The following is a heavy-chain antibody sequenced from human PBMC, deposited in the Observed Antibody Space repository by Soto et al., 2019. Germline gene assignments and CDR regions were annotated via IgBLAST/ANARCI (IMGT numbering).Heavy chain of an antibody. CDR1: GFTFSSYA. V-gene: IGHV3-23*01. Sequence: PGGSLRLSCAASGFTFSSYAMNWVRQAPGKGLEWVSTISRSGGNTYYADSLKGRFTISRDNSKNTLYLQMNSLRAEDTAIYYCAKDPLYNWNDEVSYYYYMDVWGKGTTVTVSS. D-gene: IGHD1-1*01. J-gene: IGHJ6*03. CDR2: ISRSGGNT. CDR3: AKDPLYNWNDEVSYYYYMDV.